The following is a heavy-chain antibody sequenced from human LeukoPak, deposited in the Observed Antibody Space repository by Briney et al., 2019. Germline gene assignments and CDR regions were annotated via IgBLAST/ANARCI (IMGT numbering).Heavy chain of an antibody. D-gene: IGHD6-13*01. Sequence: SETLSLTCTVSGGSISSGDYYWSWIRQPPGKGLEWIGYIYYSGSTYYNPSLKSRVTISVDTSKNQFSLKLSSVTAADTAVYYCASLTYSSSPQGTNWGQGTLVTVSS. CDR2: IYYSGST. V-gene: IGHV4-30-4*01. J-gene: IGHJ4*02. CDR1: GGSISSGDYY. CDR3: ASLTYSSSPQGTN.